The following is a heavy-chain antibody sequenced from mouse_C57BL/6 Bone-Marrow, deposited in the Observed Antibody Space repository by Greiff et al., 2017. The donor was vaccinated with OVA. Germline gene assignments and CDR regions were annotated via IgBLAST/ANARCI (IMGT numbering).Heavy chain of an antibody. Sequence: EVKLMESGGGLVKPGGSLKLSCAASGFTFSSYAMSWVRQTPEKRLEWVATISDGGSYTYYPDNVKGRFTISRDNAKNNLYLQMSHLKSEDTAMYYCARAEDGNYRWFAYWGQGTLVTVSA. V-gene: IGHV5-4*03. J-gene: IGHJ3*01. D-gene: IGHD2-1*01. CDR1: GFTFSSYA. CDR2: ISDGGSYT. CDR3: ARAEDGNYRWFAY.